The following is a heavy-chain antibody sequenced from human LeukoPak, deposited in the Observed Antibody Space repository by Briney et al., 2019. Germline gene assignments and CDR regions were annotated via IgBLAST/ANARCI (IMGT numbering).Heavy chain of an antibody. CDR1: GFTFRSYA. V-gene: IGHV3-30-3*01. CDR2: ISYDGGNK. Sequence: GGSLRLSCAGSGFTFRSYAMHWVRQAPGKGLEWVAVISYDGGNKDYADSVKGRFTISRDNSKNTLFLQMNSLRAEDTAVYYCAREIFNGFDIWGQGTMVTVSS. J-gene: IGHJ3*02. CDR3: AREIFNGFDI.